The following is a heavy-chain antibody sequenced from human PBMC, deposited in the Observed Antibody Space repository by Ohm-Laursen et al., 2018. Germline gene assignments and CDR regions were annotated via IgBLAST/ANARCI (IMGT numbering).Heavy chain of an antibody. J-gene: IGHJ2*01. CDR2: IYSAGST. V-gene: IGHV3-66*01. CDR3: ARESLGDSSGYYFWYFDL. Sequence: SLRLSCSASGFTFSSYAMSWVRQAPGKGLAWVSIIYSAGSTYYADSVKGRFTISRDNSKNTLYLQMNSLRAEDTAVYYCARESLGDSSGYYFWYFDLWGRGTLVTVSS. D-gene: IGHD3-22*01. CDR1: GFTFSSYA.